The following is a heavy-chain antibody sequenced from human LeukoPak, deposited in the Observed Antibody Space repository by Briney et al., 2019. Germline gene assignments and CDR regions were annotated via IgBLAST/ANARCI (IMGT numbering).Heavy chain of an antibody. CDR1: GFTFSSYG. Sequence: GGSLRLSCAASGFTFSSYGMHLVRQAPGKGLEWVAVISYDGSNKYYADSVKGRFTISRDNSKNTLYLQMNSLRAEDTAVYYCAKDKTGTTFGAFDIWGQGTMVTVSS. D-gene: IGHD1-1*01. CDR3: AKDKTGTTFGAFDI. CDR2: ISYDGSNK. J-gene: IGHJ3*02. V-gene: IGHV3-30*18.